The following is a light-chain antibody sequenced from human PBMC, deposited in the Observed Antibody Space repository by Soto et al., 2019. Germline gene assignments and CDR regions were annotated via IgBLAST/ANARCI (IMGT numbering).Light chain of an antibody. V-gene: IGKV1-5*03. Sequence: DIQMTQSPSTLSASVGDTVTITCRASQSLSYWLAWYQQKPGQAPQLLIHKASTLESGVPARFSGSGSGTEFTLTISSLQPDDFATFSCQQYDRLPYTFGQGTKLEIK. CDR3: QQYDRLPYT. J-gene: IGKJ2*01. CDR2: KAS. CDR1: QSLSYW.